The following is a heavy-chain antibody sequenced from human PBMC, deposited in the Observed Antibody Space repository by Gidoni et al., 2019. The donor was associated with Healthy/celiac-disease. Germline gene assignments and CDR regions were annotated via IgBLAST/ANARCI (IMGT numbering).Heavy chain of an antibody. D-gene: IGHD1-26*01. CDR3: ARGVSGAVMYCYFDL. V-gene: IGHV1-69*01. Sequence: SWVRQAPGQGLEWMGGIIPIFGTANYAQKFQGRVTITADESTSTAYMELSSLRSEDTAVYYCARGVSGAVMYCYFDLWGRGTLVTVSS. CDR2: IIPIFGTA. J-gene: IGHJ2*01.